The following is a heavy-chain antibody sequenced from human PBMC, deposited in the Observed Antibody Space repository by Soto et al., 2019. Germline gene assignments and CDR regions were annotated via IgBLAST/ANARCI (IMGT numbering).Heavy chain of an antibody. D-gene: IGHD3-22*01. CDR3: AKLCYYDSSGYPFDY. CDR2: ISYDGSNK. Sequence: LRLSCAASGFTFSSYGMHWVRQAPGKGLEWVAVISYDGSNKYYADSVKGRFTISRDNSKNTLYLQMNSLRAEDTAVYYCAKLCYYDSSGYPFDYWGQGTLVTVSS. V-gene: IGHV3-30*18. CDR1: GFTFSSYG. J-gene: IGHJ4*02.